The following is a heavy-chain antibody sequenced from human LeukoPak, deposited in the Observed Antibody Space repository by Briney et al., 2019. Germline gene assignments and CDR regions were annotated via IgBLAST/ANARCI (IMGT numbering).Heavy chain of an antibody. CDR3: AADLPGGAMFDP. CDR2: IVVGSGNT. J-gene: IGHJ5*02. D-gene: IGHD3-16*01. CDR1: GFTFSSST. Sequence: TSVKVSCKASGFTFSSSTIQWVRQARGQRLEWMGWIVVGSGNTNYAQNFQERVTITRDMSTSTAYMEVSSLRSEDTALYYCAADLPGGAMFDPWGQGNLDTVSS. V-gene: IGHV1-58*02.